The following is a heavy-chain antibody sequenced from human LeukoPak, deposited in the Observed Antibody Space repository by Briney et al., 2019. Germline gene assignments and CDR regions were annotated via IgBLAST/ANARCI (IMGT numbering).Heavy chain of an antibody. CDR2: IRFTGSYI. CDR3: ARDYWWNYDY. CDR1: GFTFSHYS. V-gene: IGHV3-21*01. D-gene: IGHD1-7*01. J-gene: IGHJ4*02. Sequence: PGGSLRLSCVASGFTFSHYSMNWVRQAPGKGLEWVSSIRFTGSYIYYADSVKGRFTISRDNSKNTIYLQIDSLRAEDTAIYYCARDYWWNYDYWGQGTLVTVSS.